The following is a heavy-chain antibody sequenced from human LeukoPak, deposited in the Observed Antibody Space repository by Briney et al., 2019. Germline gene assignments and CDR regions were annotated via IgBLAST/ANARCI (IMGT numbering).Heavy chain of an antibody. CDR2: INHSGGT. D-gene: IGHD3-16*02. CDR3: ARRGRFYDYVWGSYRYGGFDY. Sequence: SETLSLTCAVYGGSFSGYYWTWIRQPPGKGLEWIGEINHSGGTNYNPSLKGRVTISVDTSKNEFSLKLSSVTAADTSVYYCARRGRFYDYVWGSYRYGGFDYWGQGTLVTVSS. CDR1: GGSFSGYY. V-gene: IGHV4-34*01. J-gene: IGHJ4*02.